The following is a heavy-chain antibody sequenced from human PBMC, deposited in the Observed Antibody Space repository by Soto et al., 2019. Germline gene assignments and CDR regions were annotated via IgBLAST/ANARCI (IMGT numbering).Heavy chain of an antibody. D-gene: IGHD6-13*01. J-gene: IGHJ5*02. CDR2: IFANGNT. CDR3: VASLAASGLNWLDP. V-gene: IGHV4-61*01. Sequence: SETLSLTCTVSGDSVSSNSYYWSWIRQPPGKGLEWIGLIFANGNTDYNPSLKSRVTMSVDASKNQFSLRLTSMTAADTAVYYCVASLAASGLNWLDPWGRGTLVTVSS. CDR1: GDSVSSNSYY.